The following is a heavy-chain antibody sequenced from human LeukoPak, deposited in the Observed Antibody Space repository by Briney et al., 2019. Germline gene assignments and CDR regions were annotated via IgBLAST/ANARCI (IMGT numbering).Heavy chain of an antibody. CDR1: GFIVSSNY. V-gene: IGHV3-53*01. D-gene: IGHD3-22*01. Sequence: PGGSLRLSCVASGFIVSSNYMSWVRQAPGKGLEWVSVIYSGGSTYYADSVKGRFTISRDIFKNTLYLQMNSLRAEDTAVYYCASDTYSYDSSAYGQFDYWGQGTLVTVSS. CDR3: ASDTYSYDSSAYGQFDY. J-gene: IGHJ4*02. CDR2: IYSGGST.